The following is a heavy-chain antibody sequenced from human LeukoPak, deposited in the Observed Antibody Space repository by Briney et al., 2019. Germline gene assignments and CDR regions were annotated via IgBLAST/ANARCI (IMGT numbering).Heavy chain of an antibody. J-gene: IGHJ4*02. CDR2: ISGSGGST. CDR3: AKGYSSAWFDY. CDR1: GFTFSNYG. Sequence: GGSLRLSCAASGFTFSNYGMTWVRKAPGKGLEWVSGISGSGGSTYYADSVKGRFTISRDNSKNTLYLQMNSLRAEDTAVYYCAKGYSSAWFDYWGQGTLVTVSS. D-gene: IGHD6-19*01. V-gene: IGHV3-23*01.